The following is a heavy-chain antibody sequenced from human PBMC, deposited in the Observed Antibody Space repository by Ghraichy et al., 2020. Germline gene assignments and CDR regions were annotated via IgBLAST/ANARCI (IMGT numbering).Heavy chain of an antibody. CDR1: GFTFSSYG. CDR3: ARDSSRRYYFDS. J-gene: IGHJ4*02. Sequence: LSLTCAASGFTFSSYGMHWVRQAPGKGLEWVALISYDGSKKNYVDSVKGRFTISRDNSNNTLYLQMNSLRAGDTAVYYCARDSSRRYYFDSWGQGTLVTVSS. CDR2: ISYDGSKK. V-gene: IGHV3-30*03. D-gene: IGHD2-2*01.